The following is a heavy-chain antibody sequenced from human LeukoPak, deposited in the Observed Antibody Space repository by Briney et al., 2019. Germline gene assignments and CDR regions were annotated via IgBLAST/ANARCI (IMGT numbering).Heavy chain of an antibody. CDR2: IYSGGTT. J-gene: IGHJ4*02. CDR3: ARDRRDGYRLGH. D-gene: IGHD5-24*01. V-gene: IGHV3-66*01. CDR1: GFTVSSSY. Sequence: GGSLRLSCTGSGFTVSSSYMSWVRQTPGKGLEWVSGIYSGGTTYYADSVKGRVTISRDSSKNTLYLQMNSLRAEDTAVYYCARDRRDGYRLGHWGQGTLVTVSS.